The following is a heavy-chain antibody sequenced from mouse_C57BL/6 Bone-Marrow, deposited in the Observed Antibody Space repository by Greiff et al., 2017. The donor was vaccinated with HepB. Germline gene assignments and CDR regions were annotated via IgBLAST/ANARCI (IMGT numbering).Heavy chain of an antibody. Sequence: QVQLQQPGAELVKPGASVKMSCKASGYTFTSYWITWVKQRPGQGLEWIGDIYPGSGSTNYHEKFKSKATLTVDTSSTTAYMHLSSRTSEDSAVFYCVLYYDGRSALYFDVWGTGTTVTVSS. CDR2: IYPGSGST. CDR1: GYTFTSYW. CDR3: VLYYDGRSALYFDV. D-gene: IGHD1-1*01. J-gene: IGHJ1*03. V-gene: IGHV1-55*01.